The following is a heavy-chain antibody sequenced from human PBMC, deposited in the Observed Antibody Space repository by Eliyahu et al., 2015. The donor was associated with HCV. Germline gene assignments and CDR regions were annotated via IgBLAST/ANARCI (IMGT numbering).Heavy chain of an antibody. CDR3: ARESSFNSRREGFDY. CDR1: GYTFTGNY. V-gene: IGHV1-2*06. Sequence: QVQLVQSGAEVKKPGASVRVSCKASGYTFTGNYIHWVRQAPGQGLEWMGRTNPNSGVTNYAQKFQGRFTMTTDTSITTAYMGVSGLRSDDTAVYYCARESSFNSRREGFDYWGQGTLVTVSS. D-gene: IGHD2/OR15-2a*01. CDR2: TNPNSGVT. J-gene: IGHJ4*02.